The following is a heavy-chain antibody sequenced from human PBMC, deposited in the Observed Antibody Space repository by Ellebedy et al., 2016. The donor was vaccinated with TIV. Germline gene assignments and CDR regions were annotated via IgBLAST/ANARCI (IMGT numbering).Heavy chain of an antibody. V-gene: IGHV3-11*01. CDR1: GFTFSDYY. CDR2: ISSTGATI. D-gene: IGHD2-8*01. J-gene: IGHJ5*02. CDR3: ASGRTAAGVFNWFDP. Sequence: PGGSLRLSCAASGFTFSDYYMSWIRQAPGKGLEWVSYISSTGATIFYADSVRGRFTISRDSAKNSLYLQMNSLRAEDTAVYYCASGRTAAGVFNWFDPWGQGTLVTVSS.